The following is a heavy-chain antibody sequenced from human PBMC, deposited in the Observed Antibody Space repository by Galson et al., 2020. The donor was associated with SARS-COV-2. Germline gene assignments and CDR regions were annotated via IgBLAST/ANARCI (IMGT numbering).Heavy chain of an antibody. D-gene: IGHD2-2*01. CDR3: TRGGSAALGLNYYYGMDV. CDR1: GFTFSDHY. CDR2: IRDKDNGYTT. J-gene: IGHJ6*02. Sequence: GESLKISCAASGFTFSDHYMDWVRQAPGKGLEWVGRIRDKDNGYTTEYAASVKGRFTISRDDSKNSLYLQMNSLKTEDTALYYCTRGGSAALGLNYYYGMDVWGQWTTVTVSS. V-gene: IGHV3-72*01.